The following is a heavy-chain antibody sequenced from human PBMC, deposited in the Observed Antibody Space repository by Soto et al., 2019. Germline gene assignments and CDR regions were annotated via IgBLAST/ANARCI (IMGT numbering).Heavy chain of an antibody. CDR1: EFNFISYA. CDR2: IWYDGSYK. V-gene: IGHV3-33*08. D-gene: IGHD1-7*01. CDR3: ARDSLSYRTSPNGWFDP. Sequence: PGGSQSHSCTASEFNFISYAVHWVRQTPGKGLEWVAVIWYDGSYKYYADSVKGRFTISRDNSKTTLYLQMDSLRAEDTAVYYCARDSLSYRTSPNGWFDPWGQGTLVTVSS. J-gene: IGHJ5*02.